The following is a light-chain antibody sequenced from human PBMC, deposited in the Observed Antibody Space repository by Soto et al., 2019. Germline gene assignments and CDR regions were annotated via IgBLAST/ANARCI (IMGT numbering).Light chain of an antibody. Sequence: AIRMTQSPSSLSASTGDRVTISCRASQGISSYLAWYQKKPGKAPKLLIYAASTLQSGVPSRFSGSGSGRDFTLTISCLQSEDFATYYCQQYYSYPRAFGQGTKVEIK. CDR1: QGISSY. CDR2: AAS. CDR3: QQYYSYPRA. V-gene: IGKV1-8*01. J-gene: IGKJ1*01.